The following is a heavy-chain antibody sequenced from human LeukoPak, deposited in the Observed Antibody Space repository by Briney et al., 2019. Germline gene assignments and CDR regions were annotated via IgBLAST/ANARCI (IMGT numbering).Heavy chain of an antibody. CDR1: GFTFSNAW. CDR2: IKSKTDGGTT. D-gene: IGHD3-22*01. CDR3: TTDPPPVGYDSSGYYYLRY. J-gene: IGHJ4*02. Sequence: GGSLRLSCAAPGFTFSNAWMSWVRQAPGEGLEWVGRIKSKTDGGTTDYAAPVKGRFTISRDDSKNTLYLQMNSLKTEDTAVYYCTTDPPPVGYDSSGYYYLRYWGQGTLVTVSS. V-gene: IGHV3-15*01.